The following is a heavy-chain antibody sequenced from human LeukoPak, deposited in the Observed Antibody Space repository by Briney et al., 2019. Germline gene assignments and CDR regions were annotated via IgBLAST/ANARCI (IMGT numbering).Heavy chain of an antibody. Sequence: SVKVSCKASGGTFSSYAISWVRQAPGQGLEWMGGIIPVFGTANYAQKFQGRVTITADESTSTAYMELSSLRSEDTAVYYCARDFGYYDSSGYPDYWGQGTQVTVSS. CDR1: GGTFSSYA. D-gene: IGHD3-22*01. CDR2: IIPVFGTA. V-gene: IGHV1-69*01. J-gene: IGHJ4*02. CDR3: ARDFGYYDSSGYPDY.